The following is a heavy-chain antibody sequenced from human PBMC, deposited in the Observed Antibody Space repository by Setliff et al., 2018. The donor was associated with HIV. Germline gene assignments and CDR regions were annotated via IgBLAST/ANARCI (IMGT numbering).Heavy chain of an antibody. J-gene: IGHJ4*02. CDR1: GGSFSGHS. D-gene: IGHD6-13*01. CDR2: INRSGSA. Sequence: SETLSLTCAVYGGSFSGHSWTWIRQPPGKGLEWIGEINRSGSANYNRSLKSRVTMSVDTSKRQFSLKLDSVTAADTVIYYCARQSTVASAGFDFWGQGTLVTVSS. CDR3: ARQSTVASAGFDF. V-gene: IGHV4-34*01.